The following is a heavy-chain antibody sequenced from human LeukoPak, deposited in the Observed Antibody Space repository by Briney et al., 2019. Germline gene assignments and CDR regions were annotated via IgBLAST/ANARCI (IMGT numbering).Heavy chain of an antibody. D-gene: IGHD3-22*01. V-gene: IGHV4-38-2*02. CDR2: MYESGRT. Sequence: SETLSLTCTVSGYSISSGYYRGWIRQPPGKGLEWIGSMYESGRTYYNPSLKSRVAISVDTSKNQFSLKLSYVTAADTAVYYCVRDSSGYYPIFDYWGQGTLVTVSS. CDR1: GYSISSGYY. CDR3: VRDSSGYYPIFDY. J-gene: IGHJ4*02.